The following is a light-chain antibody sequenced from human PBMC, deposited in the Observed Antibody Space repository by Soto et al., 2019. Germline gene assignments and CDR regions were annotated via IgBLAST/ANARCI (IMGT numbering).Light chain of an antibody. CDR1: QNIGND. J-gene: IGKJ1*01. V-gene: IGKV1-17*02. Sequence: DIQMTQSPSSLSASVGDRVTISCRASQNIGNDLGWYQQKPGKAPKRLIYAASSLQSGVPSRFSGSGFGTEFTLTISNLQPEDFATYYCLQYNSFPQTFGQGTKVEIK. CDR2: AAS. CDR3: LQYNSFPQT.